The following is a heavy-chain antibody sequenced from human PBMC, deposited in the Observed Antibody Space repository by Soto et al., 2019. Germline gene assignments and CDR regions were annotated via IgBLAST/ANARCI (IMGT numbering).Heavy chain of an antibody. J-gene: IGHJ4*02. Sequence: QLQLPESGPGLVKPSETLSLTCTVSGGSISSSSYYWGWIRQPPGKGLEWIGSIYYSGSTYYNPSLKSRVTIAVDTSKNQFSLKLSSVTAADTAVYYCARHLNWFYYFDYWGQGTLVTVSS. CDR2: IYYSGST. D-gene: IGHD2-8*02. CDR1: GGSISSSSYY. V-gene: IGHV4-39*01. CDR3: ARHLNWFYYFDY.